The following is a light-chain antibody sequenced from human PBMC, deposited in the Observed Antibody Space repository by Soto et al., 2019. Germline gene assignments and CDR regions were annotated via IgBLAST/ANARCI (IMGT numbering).Light chain of an antibody. J-gene: IGKJ2*01. CDR1: QHVSSN. Sequence: EIVXTXSPXXXSXSXGGSATLSCRASQHVSSNFAWYRQKPGQAPTLLIYRASTRATGIPARFSGSGSGTEFTLTISSLQSEDFAVYYCQQYNNWPYTFGQGTKLEIK. CDR3: QQYNNWPYT. V-gene: IGKV3-15*01. CDR2: RAS.